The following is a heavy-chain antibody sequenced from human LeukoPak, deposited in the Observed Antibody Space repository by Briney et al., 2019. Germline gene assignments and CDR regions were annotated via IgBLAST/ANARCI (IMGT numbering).Heavy chain of an antibody. V-gene: IGHV3-23*01. J-gene: IGHJ4*02. CDR2: ITGSGDAT. CDR3: AKDGLYYYLSTHIYYFDY. Sequence: PGGSLRLSCAASGFTFSGYAMAWVRQTPGKGLEWVSAITGSGDATYYTDSVKGRFTISRDNSKNTLYLQMNSLRAEDTALYYCAKDGLYYYLSTHIYYFDYWGQGTLVAVSS. CDR1: GFTFSGYA. D-gene: IGHD3-22*01.